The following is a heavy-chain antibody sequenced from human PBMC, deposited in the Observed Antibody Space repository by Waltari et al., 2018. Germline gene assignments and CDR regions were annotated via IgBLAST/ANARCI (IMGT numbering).Heavy chain of an antibody. CDR3: ARETYYDFWKSHYYFDF. CDR2: TYYRSKWVN. Sequence: QVQLQQSGPGLVKPSQTLSLTCAISGDSVSTNSAAWNWIRQSPSRGLEWLGRTYYRSKWVNDYAVSVKSRIIISPDTSKNQFSLQLNAVTPEDTAVYYCARETYYDFWKSHYYFDFWGQGILVTVSS. CDR1: GDSVSTNSAA. V-gene: IGHV6-1*01. J-gene: IGHJ4*02. D-gene: IGHD3-3*01.